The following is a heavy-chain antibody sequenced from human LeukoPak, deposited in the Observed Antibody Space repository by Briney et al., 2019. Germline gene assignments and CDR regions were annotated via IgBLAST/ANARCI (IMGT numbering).Heavy chain of an antibody. CDR2: INPSGGSA. CDR1: GYTFTSYY. V-gene: IGHV1-46*01. CDR3: ARSEDYYYYYMDV. Sequence: ASVKVSCTASGYTFTSYYMHWVRRAPGQGLEWMGIINPSGGSASYAQKFQGRVTMTRDTSTSTVYMELSSLRSEDTAVYYCARSEDYYYYYMDVWGKGTTVTISS. J-gene: IGHJ6*03.